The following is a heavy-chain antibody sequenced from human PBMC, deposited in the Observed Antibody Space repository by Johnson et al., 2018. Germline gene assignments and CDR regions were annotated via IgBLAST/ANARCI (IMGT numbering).Heavy chain of an antibody. J-gene: IGHJ6*03. CDR1: GGSISSSNYY. CDR3: GVASGSGARNYFMDV. V-gene: IGHV4-39*07. D-gene: IGHD6-25*01. CDR2: LHYSGNT. Sequence: QVQLQESGPGLVKXSETLSLXCIVSGGSISSSNYYWGWVRQPPGKGLEWIGSLHYSGNTDYKPSLESRVTISVDTSKNQFSLKLNSVTAADTAVYYCGVASGSGARNYFMDVWGKGTTVTVSS.